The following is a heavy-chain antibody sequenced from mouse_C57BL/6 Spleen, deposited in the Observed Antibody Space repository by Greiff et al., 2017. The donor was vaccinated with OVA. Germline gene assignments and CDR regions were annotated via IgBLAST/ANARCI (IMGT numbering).Heavy chain of an antibody. CDR1: GFTFSDYG. Sequence: DVKLVESGGGLVKPGGSLKLSCAASGFTFSDYGMHWVRQAPEKGLEWVAYISSGSSTIYYADTVKGRFTISRDNAKNTLFLQMTSLRSEDTAMYYCARFGDLLLDYWGQGTTLTVSS. D-gene: IGHD1-1*01. CDR3: ARFGDLLLDY. V-gene: IGHV5-17*01. J-gene: IGHJ2*01. CDR2: ISSGSSTI.